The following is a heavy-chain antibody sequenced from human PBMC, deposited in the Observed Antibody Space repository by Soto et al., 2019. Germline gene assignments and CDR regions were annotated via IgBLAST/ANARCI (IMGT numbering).Heavy chain of an antibody. Sequence: EVQLVESGGGLVKPGGSLRLSCAASGFTFSSYSMNWVRQAPGKGLEWVSSISSSSSYIYYADSVKGRFTISRDNAKNSRYLQMNSLRAEDTSVYYCARGNYDILTGYYYYYYMDVWGKGTTVTVSS. D-gene: IGHD3-9*01. CDR1: GFTFSSYS. J-gene: IGHJ6*03. V-gene: IGHV3-21*01. CDR2: ISSSSSYI. CDR3: ARGNYDILTGYYYYYYMDV.